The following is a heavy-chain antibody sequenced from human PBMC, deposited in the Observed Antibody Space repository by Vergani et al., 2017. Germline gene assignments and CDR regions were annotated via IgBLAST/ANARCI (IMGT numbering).Heavy chain of an antibody. CDR3: ARGNGKKTTFGYYYYGMDV. V-gene: IGHV7-4-1*02. Sequence: QVQLVQSGSELKKPGASVKVSCKASGYTFTSYAMNWVRQAPGQGLEGMGWINTNTGNPTYAQCFTGRFVFSLDTSVSTAYLQISSLKAEDTAVYYCARGNGKKTTFGYYYYGMDVWGQGTTVTVSS. D-gene: IGHD3-16*01. CDR1: GYTFTSYA. CDR2: INTNTGNP. J-gene: IGHJ6*02.